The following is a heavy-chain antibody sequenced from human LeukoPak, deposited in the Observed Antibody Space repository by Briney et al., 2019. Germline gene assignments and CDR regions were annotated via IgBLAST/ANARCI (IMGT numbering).Heavy chain of an antibody. V-gene: IGHV5-51*01. CDR3: ARQEYCSGGSCYTWFDP. J-gene: IGHJ5*02. CDR2: IYPADSDI. D-gene: IGHD2-15*01. CDR1: GYTFSSYW. Sequence: GESLKISCEGSGYTFSSYWIGWVRQLPGKGLEWMGIIYPADSDIRYSPSFQGQVTISADKSISTAYLQWSSLKASDTAMYYCARQEYCSGGSCYTWFDPWGQGTLVTVSS.